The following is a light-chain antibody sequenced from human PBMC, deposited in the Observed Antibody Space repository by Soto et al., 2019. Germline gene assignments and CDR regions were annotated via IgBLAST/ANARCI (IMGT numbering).Light chain of an antibody. CDR2: DAS. Sequence: EIVLTQSPATLSLSPGERATLSCRASQSVSSYLAWYQQKPGQAPRLLIYDASNRATGIPARFSGSGYGTDFTLTISSLEPEDFAVSYCQQRSNWPPITFGQGTRLEIK. CDR1: QSVSSY. J-gene: IGKJ5*01. V-gene: IGKV3-11*01. CDR3: QQRSNWPPIT.